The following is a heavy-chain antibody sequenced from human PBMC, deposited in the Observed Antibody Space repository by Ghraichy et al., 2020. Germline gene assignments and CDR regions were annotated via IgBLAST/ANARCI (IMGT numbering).Heavy chain of an antibody. Sequence: SCVASGFTLSSRGMHWVRQAPGKGLEWVTFMWYDGSNEHYADSVKGRFTISRDNSKNTLYLQMNSLRAEDTAMYHCARDSSSGYYSDYWGQGTLVTVSS. V-gene: IGHV3-30*02. CDR2: MWYDGSNE. CDR1: GFTLSSRG. CDR3: ARDSSSGYYSDY. J-gene: IGHJ4*02. D-gene: IGHD3-22*01.